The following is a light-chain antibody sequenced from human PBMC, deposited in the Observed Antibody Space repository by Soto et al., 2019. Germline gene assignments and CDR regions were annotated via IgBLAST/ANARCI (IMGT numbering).Light chain of an antibody. J-gene: IGLJ1*01. CDR1: SSNIGAGYD. CDR3: QSYDSSLGGSV. Sequence: QSVLTQPPSVSGAPGQRVTISCTGNSSNIGAGYDVHWYQQLPGTAPKLLIYGNSNRPSGVPDRFSGSKSGTSASLAITGLQAEDEADYYCQSYDSSLGGSVFGTGTKVTVL. CDR2: GNS. V-gene: IGLV1-40*01.